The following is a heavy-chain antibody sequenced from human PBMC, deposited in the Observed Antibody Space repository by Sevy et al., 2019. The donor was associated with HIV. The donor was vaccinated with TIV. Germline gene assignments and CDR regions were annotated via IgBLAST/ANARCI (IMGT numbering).Heavy chain of an antibody. CDR2: ISAYNGNT. V-gene: IGHV1-18*01. Sequence: ASVKVSCKASGYTFTSYGISWVRQAPGQGLEWMGWISAYNGNTNYAQKLQGRVTMTTDTSTSTAYMELRSLRSDDTAVYYCARARNRRGSYYYYYGMDVWGPGTTVTVSS. J-gene: IGHJ6*02. CDR3: ARARNRRGSYYYYYGMDV. CDR1: GYTFTSYG.